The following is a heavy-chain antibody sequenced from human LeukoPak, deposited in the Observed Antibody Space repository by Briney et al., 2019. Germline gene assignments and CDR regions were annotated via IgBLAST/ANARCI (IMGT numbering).Heavy chain of an antibody. J-gene: IGHJ6*02. CDR3: ARGGSEWLVGYYGMDV. CDR2: IYYSGST. D-gene: IGHD6-19*01. CDR1: GGSISSYY. Sequence: SETLSLTCTVSGGSISSYYWSWIRQPPGKGLEWIGYIYYSGSTNYNPSLKSRVTISVDTSKNQFPQKLSSVTAADTAVYYCARGGSEWLVGYYGMDVWGQGTTVTVSS. V-gene: IGHV4-59*01.